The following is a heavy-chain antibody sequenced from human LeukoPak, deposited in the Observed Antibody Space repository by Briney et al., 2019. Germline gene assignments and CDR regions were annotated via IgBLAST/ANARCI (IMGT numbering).Heavy chain of an antibody. V-gene: IGHV1-18*01. CDR3: ARAYYDSSGYLYWFDP. J-gene: IGHJ5*02. Sequence: ASVKVSCKASGYTFTSYGISWVRQAPGQGLEWMGWISAYNGNTNYAQKLQGRVTMTTDTSTSTAYMELRSLRSDDTAVYYCARAYYDSSGYLYWFDPWGQGTLVTVSS. D-gene: IGHD3-22*01. CDR2: ISAYNGNT. CDR1: GYTFTSYG.